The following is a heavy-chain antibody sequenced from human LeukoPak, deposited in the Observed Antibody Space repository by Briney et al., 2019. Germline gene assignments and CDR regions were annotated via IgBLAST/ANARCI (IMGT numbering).Heavy chain of an antibody. V-gene: IGHV3-30*18. D-gene: IGHD5-18*01. J-gene: IGHJ4*02. CDR1: GFTFNSYG. Sequence: GGSLRLSCAASGFTFNSYGMHWVRQAPGKGLEWVAVISYNGPNKYYADSVKGRFTISRDDSKSTLYLQMNSLRPEDTAVYYCAKEKLPSGYSFLTDYWGQGALVSVSS. CDR2: ISYNGPNK. CDR3: AKEKLPSGYSFLTDY.